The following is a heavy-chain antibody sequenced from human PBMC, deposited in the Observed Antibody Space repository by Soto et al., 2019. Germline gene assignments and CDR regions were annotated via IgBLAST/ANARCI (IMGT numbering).Heavy chain of an antibody. CDR2: INAGNGNT. D-gene: IGHD6-25*01. V-gene: IGHV1-3*01. CDR1: GYIFTNYA. CDR3: ARRVEAGATTPSDGYFAF. J-gene: IGHJ2*01. Sequence: QVQFVQSGAEVKKPGASVKVSCKASGYIFTNYAIHWVRQAPGQSLEWMGWINAGNGNTKYSQNFQGRVTISTGTSASTASMELSSLRSEDTAVYYCARRVEAGATTPSDGYFAFWGRGTLVTVSS.